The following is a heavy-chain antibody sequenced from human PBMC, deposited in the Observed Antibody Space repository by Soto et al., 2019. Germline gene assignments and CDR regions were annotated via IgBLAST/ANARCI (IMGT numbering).Heavy chain of an antibody. CDR1: GFTVSSNY. J-gene: IGHJ6*03. V-gene: IGHV3-53*04. CDR3: ARKVRDDILTGYWAPSYYYYYMDV. Sequence: PGGSLRLSCAASGFTVSSNYMSWVRQAPGKGLEWVSVIYSGGSTYYADSVKGRFTISRHNSKNTLFLQMNSLRAEDTAVYYCARKVRDDILTGYWAPSYYYYYMDVWGKGTTVTVSS. D-gene: IGHD3-9*01. CDR2: IYSGGST.